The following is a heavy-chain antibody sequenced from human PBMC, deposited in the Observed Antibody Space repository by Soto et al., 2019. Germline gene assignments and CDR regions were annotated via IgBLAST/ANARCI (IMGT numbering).Heavy chain of an antibody. CDR2: IYYSGST. Sequence: QVQLQELGPGLVKPSETLSLTCTVSGGSVSSGSYYWSWIRQPPGKGLEWIGYIYYSGSTNYNPSLKSRVTISVDTSKNQFALKLSSVTAADTAVYYCASATALTYYDFWSGSSPIDYYYGMDVWGQGTTVTVSS. CDR1: GGSVSSGSYY. CDR3: ASATALTYYDFWSGSSPIDYYYGMDV. J-gene: IGHJ6*02. D-gene: IGHD3-3*01. V-gene: IGHV4-61*01.